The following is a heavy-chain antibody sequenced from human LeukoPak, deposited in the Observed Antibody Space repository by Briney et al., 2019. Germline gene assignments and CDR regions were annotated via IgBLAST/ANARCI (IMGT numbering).Heavy chain of an antibody. J-gene: IGHJ4*02. CDR2: VNWNGGTP. D-gene: IGHD7-27*01. CDR3: ARVDAISHANWGFGGHSNNFDY. CDR1: GFTFADYG. V-gene: IGHV3-20*04. Sequence: PGGSLRLFCAASGFTFADYGMSWGRQAPGKGRGWGCGVNWNGGTPVYADSVKGRFTISRDNTKNSLYLQMHNLRAEDTALYYCARVDAISHANWGFGGHSNNFDYWGQGTLVAVSS.